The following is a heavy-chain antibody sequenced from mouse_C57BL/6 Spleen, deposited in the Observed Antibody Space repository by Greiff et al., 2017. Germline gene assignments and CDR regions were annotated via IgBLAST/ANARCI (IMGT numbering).Heavy chain of an antibody. J-gene: IGHJ2*01. CDR2: ISSGGSYT. CDR1: GFPFSSYG. V-gene: IGHV5-6*02. CDR3: ARPPDSSGDLDY. D-gene: IGHD3-2*02. Sequence: EVMLVESGGDLLKPGGSLKLSCAVSGFPFSSYGMSWVRQTPNTRLEWAATISSGGSYTYYPDSVKGRFTISRDNAKKTLYLQMSSLKSEDTAMYDCARPPDSSGDLDYRGQGTTLTGSS.